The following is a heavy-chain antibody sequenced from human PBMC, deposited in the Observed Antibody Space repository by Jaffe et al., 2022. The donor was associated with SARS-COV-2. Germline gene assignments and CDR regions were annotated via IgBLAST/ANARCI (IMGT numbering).Heavy chain of an antibody. CDR3: AKDITYQLLEGALDY. Sequence: EVQLVESGGGLVQPGRSLRLSCAASGFTFDDYAMHWVRQAPGKGLEWVSGISWNSGSIGYADSVKGRFTISRDNAKNSLYLQMNSLRAEDTALYYCAKDITYQLLEGALDYWGQGTLVTVSS. D-gene: IGHD2-2*01. CDR1: GFTFDDYA. CDR2: ISWNSGSI. V-gene: IGHV3-9*01. J-gene: IGHJ4*02.